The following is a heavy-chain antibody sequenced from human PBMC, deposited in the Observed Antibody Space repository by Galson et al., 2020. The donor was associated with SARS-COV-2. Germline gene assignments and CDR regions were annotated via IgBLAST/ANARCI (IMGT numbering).Heavy chain of an antibody. CDR1: GDSVSSNSAV. D-gene: IGHD1-26*01. V-gene: IGHV6-1*01. CDR2: TYYRSKWKN. CDR3: AREGSYWFAFDI. Sequence: SQTLSLTCGISGDSVSSNSAVWNWLRQSPSRGLEWLGRTYYRSKWKNDYAVSVKSRITVNPDTSKNQFSLQLDSVTPEDTAVYYCAREGSYWFAFDIWGQGTMVTVSS. J-gene: IGHJ3*02.